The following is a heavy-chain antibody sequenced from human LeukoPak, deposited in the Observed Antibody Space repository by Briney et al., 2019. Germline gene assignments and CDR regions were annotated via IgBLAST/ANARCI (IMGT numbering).Heavy chain of an antibody. CDR1: GFTFSIYA. Sequence: GGSLRLSCAASGFTFSIYAMSWVRQAPGKGLECVSAIIGSGGSTYYADSVKGRFTISRDNSKSTLYLQMNSLRAEDTAVYYCAKETAQPITIFGSGSDYWGQGTLVTVSS. V-gene: IGHV3-23*01. J-gene: IGHJ4*02. D-gene: IGHD3-3*01. CDR3: AKETAQPITIFGSGSDY. CDR2: IIGSGGST.